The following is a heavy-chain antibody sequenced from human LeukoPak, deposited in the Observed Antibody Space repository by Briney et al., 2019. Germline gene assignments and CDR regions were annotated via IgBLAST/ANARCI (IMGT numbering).Heavy chain of an antibody. Sequence: GGSLRLSCAASGFSFSSYGMHWVRQAPGKGLEWVAVIWFDGSDKYYADSVKGRFTISRDNSKNTLYLQMNSLRAEDTAVYYCARDGYSGYDFYFDYWGQGSLVTVSS. CDR3: ARDGYSGYDFYFDY. J-gene: IGHJ4*02. CDR1: GFSFSSYG. CDR2: IWFDGSDK. V-gene: IGHV3-33*08. D-gene: IGHD5-12*01.